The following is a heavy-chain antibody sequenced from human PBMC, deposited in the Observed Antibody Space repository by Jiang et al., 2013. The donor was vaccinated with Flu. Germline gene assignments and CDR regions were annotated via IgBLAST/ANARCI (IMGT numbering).Heavy chain of an antibody. CDR3: AKYFGWSFDY. J-gene: IGHJ4*02. V-gene: IGHV3-7*01. D-gene: IGHD3-9*01. CDR1: GFTFSSYW. Sequence: QLLESGGGLVXPGGSLRLSCAASGFTFSSYWMSWVRQAPGKGLEWVANINEHGSEKYCVDSVKGRFTISRDNAKNSLYLQMDSLRAEDTAVYYCAKYFGWSFDYWGQGTLVTVSS. CDR2: INEHGSEK.